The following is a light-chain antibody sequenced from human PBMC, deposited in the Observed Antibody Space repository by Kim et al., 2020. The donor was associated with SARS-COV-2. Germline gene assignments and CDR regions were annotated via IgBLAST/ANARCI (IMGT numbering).Light chain of an antibody. V-gene: IGLV3-25*03. CDR1: ALPKQY. CDR2: KDS. J-gene: IGLJ2*01. Sequence: VSVSPGQTARITCSGDALPKQYAYWYHQKPRPAPVLVIYKDSARPSGIPERFSGSSSGTTVTLTISGVQAEDEADYYCQSADSSVVFGGGTQLTVL. CDR3: QSADSSVV.